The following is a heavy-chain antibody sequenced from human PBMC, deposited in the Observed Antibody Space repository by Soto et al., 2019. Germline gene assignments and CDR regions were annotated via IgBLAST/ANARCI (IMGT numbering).Heavy chain of an antibody. CDR3: ARSGPLYYGSGSYYSEADY. D-gene: IGHD3-10*01. V-gene: IGHV5-51*01. Sequence: GESLKISCKGSGYSFTSYWIGWVRQMPGKGLEWMGIIYPGDSDTRYSPSFQGQVTISADKSISTAYLQWSSLKASDTAMYYCARSGPLYYGSGSYYSEADYWGQGTLVTVSS. J-gene: IGHJ4*02. CDR1: GYSFTSYW. CDR2: IYPGDSDT.